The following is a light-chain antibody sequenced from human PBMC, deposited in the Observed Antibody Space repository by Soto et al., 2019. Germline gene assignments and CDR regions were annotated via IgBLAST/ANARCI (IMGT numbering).Light chain of an antibody. CDR2: DAS. Sequence: DIQMTQSPSTLSGSVGDRVTITCRASQTISSWLAWYQQKPGKPPKLLIYDASTLESGVPSRFSGSGSGTEFTLTISSLQPDDFATYYCQQYNSYPRTFGQGTKVDI. CDR3: QQYNSYPRT. V-gene: IGKV1-5*01. CDR1: QTISSW. J-gene: IGKJ1*01.